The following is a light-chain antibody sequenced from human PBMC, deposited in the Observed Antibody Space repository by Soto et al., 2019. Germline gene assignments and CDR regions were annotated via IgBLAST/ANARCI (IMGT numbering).Light chain of an antibody. CDR3: QQYGSSLI. J-gene: IGKJ4*01. Sequence: PGERATLSCRASQSVSSNFLAWYQQKPGQTPRLLIYGASNRATGLPDRFTGSGSGTDFTLTISRLEPEDFAVYYCQQYGSSLIFGGGTKVEIK. V-gene: IGKV3-20*01. CDR1: QSVSSNF. CDR2: GAS.